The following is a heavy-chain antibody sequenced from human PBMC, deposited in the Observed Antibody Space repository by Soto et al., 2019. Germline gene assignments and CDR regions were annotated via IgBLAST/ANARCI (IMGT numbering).Heavy chain of an antibody. J-gene: IGHJ4*02. Sequence: QVQLLQSGAAVKKPGASVKVSCKVSGHTLTELSMHWVRQAPGRGLEWMGGFDPEDGETILAQKFQRRLTMTEDTSRDSTYWELTRLRSKDTALYYCAAGGTRRLHATFDYWGQGTLVTISP. D-gene: IGHD1-1*01. CDR3: AAGGTRRLHATFDY. CDR1: GHTLTELS. CDR2: FDPEDGET. V-gene: IGHV1-24*01.